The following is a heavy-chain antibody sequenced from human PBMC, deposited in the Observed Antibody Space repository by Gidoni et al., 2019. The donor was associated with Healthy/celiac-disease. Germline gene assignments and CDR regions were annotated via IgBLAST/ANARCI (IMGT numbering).Heavy chain of an antibody. CDR1: GFTFSSYS. V-gene: IGHV3-21*01. CDR2: IRSSSSYI. J-gene: IGHJ5*02. CDR3: ARDRTGDNWFDP. Sequence: EVQLVESGGGLVKPGGSLRLSCAASGFTFSSYSMNCVRQAPGKGLEWVSSIRSSSSYIYYADSVKGRFTISRDNAKNSLYLQMNSLRAEDTAVYYCARDRTGDNWFDPWGQGTLVTVSS. D-gene: IGHD1-1*01.